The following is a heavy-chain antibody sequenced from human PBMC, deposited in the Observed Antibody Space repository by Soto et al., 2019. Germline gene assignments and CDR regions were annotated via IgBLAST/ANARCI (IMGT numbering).Heavy chain of an antibody. CDR1: GYTFINYY. CDR2: INPTGGST. V-gene: IGHV1-46*01. Sequence: QVQLVQSGAEVKKPGASVKVSCKASGYTFINYYIHWVRQAPGHGLEWMAIINPTGGSTNYAQKFQGRLTLSTDTSTTTGDMELSSLTSEDAAIYYSARHLAAGDVWGQGTLVTVSS. D-gene: IGHD2-8*02. J-gene: IGHJ4*02. CDR3: ARHLAAGDV.